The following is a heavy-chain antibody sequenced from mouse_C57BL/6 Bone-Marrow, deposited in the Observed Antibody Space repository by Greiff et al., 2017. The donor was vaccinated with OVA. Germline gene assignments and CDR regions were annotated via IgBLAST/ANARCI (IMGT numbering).Heavy chain of an antibody. J-gene: IGHJ1*03. CDR1: GYAFSSYW. D-gene: IGHD2-2*01. CDR2: IYPGDGDT. Sequence: QVQLQQSGPELVKPGASVKISCKASGYAFSSYWMNWVKQRPGKGLEWIGRIYPGDGDTNYNGKFKGKATLTADKSSSTAYMQLSSLTSEDSAVYDCARVGLWSRRGDWYFDVWGTGTTVTVSS. V-gene: IGHV1-82*01. CDR3: ARVGLWSRRGDWYFDV.